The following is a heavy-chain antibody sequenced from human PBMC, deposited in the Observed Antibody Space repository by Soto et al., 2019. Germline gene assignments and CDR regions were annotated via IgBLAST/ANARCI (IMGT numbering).Heavy chain of an antibody. D-gene: IGHD3-16*01. J-gene: IGHJ4*02. CDR1: GFTFSNYP. Sequence: EVQVSESGGGLVQPGGSLRLSCATSGFTFSNYPMNWVRQAPGKGLEWVSGISAGGDRTYYADSVKGRFTIFRDNSKNSVSLRMNSLRVEDTAVYYCGGRVWGQGTLVTVSS. CDR3: GGRV. V-gene: IGHV3-23*01. CDR2: ISAGGDRT.